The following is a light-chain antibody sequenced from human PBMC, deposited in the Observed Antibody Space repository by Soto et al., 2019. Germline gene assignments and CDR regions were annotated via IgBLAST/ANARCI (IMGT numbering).Light chain of an antibody. V-gene: IGKV3-20*01. CDR2: GAS. CDR1: QSVSRY. J-gene: IGKJ1*01. Sequence: EIVLTQSPATLSLSPGERATLSCRASQSVSRYLAWYQQKPGQAPRLLIYGASSRATGIPDRFSGSGSGTDFTLTISRLEPEDFAVYYCQQYGSSGTFGQGTKVDIK. CDR3: QQYGSSGT.